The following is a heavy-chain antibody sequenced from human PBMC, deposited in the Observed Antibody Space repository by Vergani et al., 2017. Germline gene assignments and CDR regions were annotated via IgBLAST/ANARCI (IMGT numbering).Heavy chain of an antibody. Sequence: DVHLAESGGGFFQPGGSLRLSCSASGFSFNSYWMHWVRHVPGKGILWDSRIKSDGSITAYADSVKGRFTISRDNAQNTLYLQMNSLRAEDTAVYFCARLGLTASRREAPVFDYWGQGTLVTVSS. CDR3: ARLGLTASRREAPVFDY. D-gene: IGHD6-13*01. CDR1: GFSFNSYW. V-gene: IGHV3-74*03. J-gene: IGHJ4*02. CDR2: IKSDGSIT.